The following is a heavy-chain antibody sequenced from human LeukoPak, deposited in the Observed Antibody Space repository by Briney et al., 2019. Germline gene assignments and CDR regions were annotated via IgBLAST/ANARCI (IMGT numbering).Heavy chain of an antibody. J-gene: IGHJ4*02. D-gene: IGHD3-16*02. CDR3: ARGRDYYDYVWGSYRKRQFDY. CDR1: GGSISSYY. V-gene: IGHV4-59*12. Sequence: SETLSLTCTVSGGSISSYYWSWIRQPPGKGLEWIGYISYSGSPYYNPSLKSRVTISVDTSKNQFSLKLSSVTAADTAVYYCARGRDYYDYVWGSYRKRQFDYWGQGTLVTVSS. CDR2: ISYSGSP.